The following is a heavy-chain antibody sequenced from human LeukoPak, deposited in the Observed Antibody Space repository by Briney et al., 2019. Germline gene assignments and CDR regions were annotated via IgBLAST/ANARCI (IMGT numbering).Heavy chain of an antibody. Sequence: GGSLRLSCAASGFTFSSYWMHWVRQAPGKGLEWMGIIYPGDSDTRYSPSFQGQVTISADKSISTAYLQWSSLKASDTAMYYCARTGMFDYWGQGTLVTVSS. V-gene: IGHV5-51*01. CDR2: IYPGDSDT. J-gene: IGHJ4*02. CDR3: ARTGMFDY. CDR1: GFTFSSYW.